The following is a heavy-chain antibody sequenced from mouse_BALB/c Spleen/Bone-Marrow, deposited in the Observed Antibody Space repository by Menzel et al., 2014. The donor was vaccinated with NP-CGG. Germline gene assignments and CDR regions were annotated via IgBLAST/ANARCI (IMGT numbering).Heavy chain of an antibody. CDR1: GYSFTGYF. Sequence: EVHLVESGPELVKPGASVKISCKASGYSFTGYFMIWVKQSHGKSLERIGRINPYNGDTFYNQKFKGKATLTVDKSSSTAHMELLNLTSDDSALYYCGSRGNYDEGRYWGQGTSVTVSS. V-gene: IGHV1-37*01. CDR3: GSRGNYDEGRY. J-gene: IGHJ4*01. D-gene: IGHD2-1*01. CDR2: INPYNGDT.